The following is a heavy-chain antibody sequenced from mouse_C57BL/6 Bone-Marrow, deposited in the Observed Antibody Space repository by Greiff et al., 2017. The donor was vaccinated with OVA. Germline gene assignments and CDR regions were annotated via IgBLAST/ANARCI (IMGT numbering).Heavy chain of an antibody. Sequence: VKLMESGPELVKPGASVKISCKASGYAFSSSWMNWVKQRPGTGLEWIGRIYPGDGDTNYNGKFKGKATLTADKSSSTAYMQLSSLTSEDSAVYFCARGGLRRGGYWGQGTTLTVSS. V-gene: IGHV1-82*01. CDR1: GYAFSSSW. CDR3: ARGGLRRGGY. CDR2: IYPGDGDT. J-gene: IGHJ2*01. D-gene: IGHD2-4*01.